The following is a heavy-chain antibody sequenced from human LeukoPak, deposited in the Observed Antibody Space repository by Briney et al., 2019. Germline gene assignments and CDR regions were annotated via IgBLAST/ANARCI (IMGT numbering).Heavy chain of an antibody. CDR2: ISAYNGNT. J-gene: IGHJ6*02. Sequence: ASVKVSCKASGYTFTSYGIGWVRQAPGQGLEWMGWISAYNGNTNYAQKLQGRVTMTTDTSTSTAYMELRSLRSDDTAVYYCARTIAAAGPTYYYYGMDVWGQGTTVTVSS. V-gene: IGHV1-18*01. CDR1: GYTFTSYG. CDR3: ARTIAAAGPTYYYYGMDV. D-gene: IGHD6-13*01.